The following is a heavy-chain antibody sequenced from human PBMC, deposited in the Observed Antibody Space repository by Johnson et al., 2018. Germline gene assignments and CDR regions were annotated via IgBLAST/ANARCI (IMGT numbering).Heavy chain of an antibody. CDR2: IIPIFGTA. D-gene: IGHD1-26*01. CDR3: ARDNSGSYYLFGYYYGMDV. V-gene: IGHV1-69*12. CDR1: GGTFSSYA. J-gene: IGHJ6*02. Sequence: QVQLVQSGAEVKKPGSSVKVSCKASGGTFSSYAISWVRQAPGQGLEWMGGIIPIFGTANSAQKFQGRVTITADESTSTAQLELSSLRSEDTAVYYCARDNSGSYYLFGYYYGMDVWGQGTTVTVSS.